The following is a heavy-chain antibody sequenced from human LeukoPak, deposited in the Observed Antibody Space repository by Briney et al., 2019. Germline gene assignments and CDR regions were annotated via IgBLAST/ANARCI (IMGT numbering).Heavy chain of an antibody. Sequence: GASVKVSCKASGYTFTSYYMHWVRQAPGQGLEWMGIINPSGGSTSCAQKFQGRVTMTEDTSTDTAYMEVTSLRSEDTAVYYCATSPGFDYWGQGTLVTVSS. J-gene: IGHJ4*02. CDR3: ATSPGFDY. D-gene: IGHD1-14*01. CDR2: INPSGGST. V-gene: IGHV1-46*01. CDR1: GYTFTSYY.